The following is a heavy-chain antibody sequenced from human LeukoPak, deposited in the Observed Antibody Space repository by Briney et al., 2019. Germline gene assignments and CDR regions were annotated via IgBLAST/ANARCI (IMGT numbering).Heavy chain of an antibody. CDR3: ASQDAAGYYFGY. CDR1: GGSISSYY. D-gene: IGHD6-25*01. V-gene: IGHV4-59*01. CDR2: IYYTGST. J-gene: IGHJ4*02. Sequence: SETLSLTCTVSGGSISSYYWSWIRRPPGRGLVWIGYIYYTGSTNHNPPLKSRVTISVDTSKNQFSLKLTSVTPADTAVYYCASQDAAGYYFGYWGQGTLVTVPS.